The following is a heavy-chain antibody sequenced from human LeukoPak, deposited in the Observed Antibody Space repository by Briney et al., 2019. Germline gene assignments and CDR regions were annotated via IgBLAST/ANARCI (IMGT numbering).Heavy chain of an antibody. CDR2: IRNDGSNQ. D-gene: IGHD6-13*01. CDR3: ARHYSSTYAFDI. CDR1: GFTFSSYA. J-gene: IGHJ3*02. Sequence: GRSLRLSCAASGFTFSSYAMHWVRQPPGKGLEWVGVIRNDGSNQYYADSVKGRFTISRDNAKNSLYLQMNSLRAEDTAVYYCARHYSSTYAFDIWGQGTMVTVSS. V-gene: IGHV3-30*04.